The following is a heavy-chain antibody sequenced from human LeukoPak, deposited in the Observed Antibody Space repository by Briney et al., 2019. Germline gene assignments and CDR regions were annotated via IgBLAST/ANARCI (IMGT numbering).Heavy chain of an antibody. CDR3: PRHSLRRLQPFDS. CDR2: ISGSGGST. CDR1: GFTFSSYA. Sequence: GGSLRLSCAASGFTFSSYAMSWVRQAPGKVLEWVSAISGSGGSTYYADSVKGRFTISRDNAKNSLYLQMNSLTAEDTAVYYCPRHSLRRLQPFDSWGQGTLVTVSS. V-gene: IGHV3-23*01. D-gene: IGHD4-11*01. J-gene: IGHJ4*02.